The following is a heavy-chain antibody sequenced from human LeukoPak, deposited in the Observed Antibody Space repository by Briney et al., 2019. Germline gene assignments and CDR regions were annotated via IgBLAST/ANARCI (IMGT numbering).Heavy chain of an antibody. CDR1: GYTFTSYA. V-gene: IGHV7-4-1*02. J-gene: IGHJ4*02. D-gene: IGHD2-2*01. CDR3: ARDRDTWGLGYCSSTSCELDY. CDR2: INTNTGNP. Sequence: ASVKVSCKASGYTFTSYAMNWVRQAPGQGLEWMGWINTNTGNPTYAQGFTGRFVFSLDTSVSTAYLQISGLKAEDTAVYYCARDRDTWGLGYCSSTSCELDYWGQGTLVTVSS.